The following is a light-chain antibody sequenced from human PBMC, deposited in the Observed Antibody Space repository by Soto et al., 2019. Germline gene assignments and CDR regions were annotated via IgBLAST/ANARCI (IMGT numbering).Light chain of an antibody. CDR2: DAS. CDR3: QQYNNWPQK. V-gene: IGKV3-11*01. J-gene: IGKJ1*01. CDR1: QSVSSF. Sequence: ETVLTQSPATLSLSPGEGATLSCRASQSVSSFLAWYQQKPGQAPRLLIYDASNRATGIPARFSGRGSGTDFTLTISRLEPEDFAVYYCQQYNNWPQKFGQGTKVDIK.